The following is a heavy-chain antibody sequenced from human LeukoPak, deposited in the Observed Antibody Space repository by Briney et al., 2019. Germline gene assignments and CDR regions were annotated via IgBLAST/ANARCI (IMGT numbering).Heavy chain of an antibody. J-gene: IGHJ4*02. CDR2: INSDGSST. CDR1: GFTFSSYW. V-gene: IGHV3-74*01. Sequence: GGSLRLSCAASGFTFSSYWMHWIRQAPGKGLVWVSRINSDGSSTSYADSVKGRFTISRDNAKNTLYLQMNSLRAEDTAVYYCARPGGATVTPDYWGQGTLVTVSS. D-gene: IGHD4-17*01. CDR3: ARPGGATVTPDY.